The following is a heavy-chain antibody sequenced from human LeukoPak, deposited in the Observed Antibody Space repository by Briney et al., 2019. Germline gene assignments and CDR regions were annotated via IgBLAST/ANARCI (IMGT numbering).Heavy chain of an antibody. CDR2: ISWNSGSI. CDR3: ARGRGLPVRPPNEGFLDY. V-gene: IGHV3-9*01. CDR1: GFTFDDYA. Sequence: SGGSLRLSCAASGFTFDDYAMHWVRQAPGKGLEWVSGISWNSGSIGYADSVKGRFTISRDNAKNSLYLQMNSLRAEDTAVYYCARGRGLPVRPPNEGFLDYWGRGTLVTVSS. D-gene: IGHD6-6*01. J-gene: IGHJ4*02.